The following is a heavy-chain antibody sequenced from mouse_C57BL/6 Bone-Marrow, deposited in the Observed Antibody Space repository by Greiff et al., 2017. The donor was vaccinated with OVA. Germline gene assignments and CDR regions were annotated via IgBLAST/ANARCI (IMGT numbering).Heavy chain of an antibody. D-gene: IGHD1-1*01. CDR2: ISYDGSN. J-gene: IGHJ1*03. V-gene: IGHV3-6*01. CDR3: ARDGTSYGSDV. Sequence: VQLQQSGPGLVKPSQSLSLTCSVTGYSITSGYYWNWIRQFPGNKLEWMGYISYDGSNNYNPSLKNRISITRDTSKNQFFLKLNSVTTEDTATYYCARDGTSYGSDVWGTGTTVTVSS. CDR1: GYSITSGYY.